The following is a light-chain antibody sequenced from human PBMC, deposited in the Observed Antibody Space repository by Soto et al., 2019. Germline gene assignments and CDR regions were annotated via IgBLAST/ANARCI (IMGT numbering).Light chain of an antibody. Sequence: EIVLPQYTSTLSLSPGERSTVSCRASQSVNNYLAWYQQKPGQVPRLLIYDASNRATGIPARFSGSGSGTDFTLTISSLEPEDFALYYCQQRSNWPRTFGQRTKVDIK. J-gene: IGKJ1*01. CDR1: QSVNNY. V-gene: IGKV3-11*01. CDR2: DAS. CDR3: QQRSNWPRT.